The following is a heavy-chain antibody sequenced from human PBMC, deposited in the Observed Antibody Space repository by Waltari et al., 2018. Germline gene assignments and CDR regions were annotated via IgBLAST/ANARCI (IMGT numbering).Heavy chain of an antibody. J-gene: IGHJ6*02. Sequence: QVQLQESGPGLVKPSETLSLTCTVSGGSISSYYWSWIRQPPGKGLEWIGYIYYSGSTNYSPSLKGRVTMSVDTSKTQCSLKLSSGTAADTAVYYCARDPGRGFRYGSGSYYYYYGMDVWGQGTTVTVSS. CDR2: IYYSGST. CDR3: ARDPGRGFRYGSGSYYYYYGMDV. V-gene: IGHV4-59*01. D-gene: IGHD3-10*01. CDR1: GGSISSYY.